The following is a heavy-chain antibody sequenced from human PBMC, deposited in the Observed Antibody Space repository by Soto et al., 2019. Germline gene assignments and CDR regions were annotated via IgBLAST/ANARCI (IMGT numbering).Heavy chain of an antibody. V-gene: IGHV4-39*01. Sequence: PSETLSLTCTVSGGSVRSSTYYWGWIRQSPGKGLEWIGSIYYSGSTHNNPSLKSRVTISVDTSKNQFSLKLSSVTAADTAVYYCARHSNEYRKSLDYWGQGTLVTVSS. D-gene: IGHD1-1*01. CDR3: ARHSNEYRKSLDY. CDR1: GGSVRSSTYY. CDR2: IYYSGST. J-gene: IGHJ4*02.